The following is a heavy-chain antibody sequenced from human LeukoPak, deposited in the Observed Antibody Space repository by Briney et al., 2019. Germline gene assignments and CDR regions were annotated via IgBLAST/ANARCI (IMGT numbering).Heavy chain of an antibody. CDR1: GGSISTYY. CDR2: IYYSGST. Sequence: SETLSLTCTVSGGSISTYYWSWIRQPPGKGLEWVGYIYYSGSTNYNPSLKSRVTMSVGTSKTQFSLKLSSVTAADTAVYYCARADKGSSWYTYYMDVWGKGTTVTVSS. D-gene: IGHD6-13*01. V-gene: IGHV4-59*01. CDR3: ARADKGSSWYTYYMDV. J-gene: IGHJ6*03.